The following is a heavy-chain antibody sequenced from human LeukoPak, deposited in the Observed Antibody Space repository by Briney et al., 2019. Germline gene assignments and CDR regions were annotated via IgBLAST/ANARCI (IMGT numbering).Heavy chain of an antibody. CDR3: AKGTGDYVWGVKDY. Sequence: PGGSLRLSCAASGFTFSSYGMHWVRQAPGKGLEWVAVISYDGSNKYYADSVKGRFTISRDNSKNTLYLQMNSLRAVDTAVYYCAKGTGDYVWGVKDYWGQGTLVTVSS. J-gene: IGHJ4*02. CDR1: GFTFSSYG. V-gene: IGHV3-30*18. D-gene: IGHD3-16*01. CDR2: ISYDGSNK.